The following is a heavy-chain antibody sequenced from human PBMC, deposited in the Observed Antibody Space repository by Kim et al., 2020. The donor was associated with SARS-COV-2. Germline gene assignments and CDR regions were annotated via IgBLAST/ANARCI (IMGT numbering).Heavy chain of an antibody. CDR3: AKDRSASMVRGVFSNYFDY. CDR1: GFTFSSYG. J-gene: IGHJ4*02. D-gene: IGHD3-10*01. CDR2: ISYDGSNK. V-gene: IGHV3-30*18. Sequence: GGSLRLSCAASGFTFSSYGMHWVRQAPGKGLEWVAVISYDGSNKYYADSVKGRFTISRDNSKNTLYLQMNSLRAEDTAVYYCAKDRSASMVRGVFSNYFDYWGQGTLVTVSS.